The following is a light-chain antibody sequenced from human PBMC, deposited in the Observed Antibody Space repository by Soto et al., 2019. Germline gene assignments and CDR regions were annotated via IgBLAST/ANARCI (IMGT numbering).Light chain of an antibody. CDR2: DAS. CDR1: QSVSTW. J-gene: IGKJ4*01. V-gene: IGKV1-5*01. CDR3: QQYNSYSFLT. Sequence: DIQMTQSPSTLSASVGDRVTITCRASQSVSTWLAWYQQKPGKAPKLLIYDASNLESGVPSRFSGSGSGTEFTLTISSLQPDDFATYYCQQYNSYSFLTFGGGTKVEIK.